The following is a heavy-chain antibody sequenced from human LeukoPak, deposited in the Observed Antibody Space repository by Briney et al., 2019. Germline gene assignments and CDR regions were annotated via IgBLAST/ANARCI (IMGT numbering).Heavy chain of an antibody. CDR2: ISYDGSNK. J-gene: IGHJ6*03. CDR1: GFTFSSYG. Sequence: QPGGSLRLSCAASGFTFSSYGMHWVRQAPGKGLEWVAVISYDGSNKYYADSVKGRFTISRDNSKNTLYLQMNSLRAEDTAVYYCAKDGSSTVTTSAEYYYYMDVWGKGTTVTVSS. CDR3: AKDGSSTVTTSAEYYYYMDV. V-gene: IGHV3-30*18. D-gene: IGHD4-17*01.